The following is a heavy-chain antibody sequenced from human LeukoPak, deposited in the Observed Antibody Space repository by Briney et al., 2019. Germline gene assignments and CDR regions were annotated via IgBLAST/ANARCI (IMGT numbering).Heavy chain of an antibody. Sequence: PGGSLRLSCAASGFTFSSYAMYWVRQAPGKGLECVSGISGSGGSTYYADSVKGRFTISRDNSKNTVYLQMNSLRAEDTAVYYCAKTTAGYSSGRYPGWPVDYWGQGTLVTVSS. V-gene: IGHV3-23*01. CDR1: GFTFSSYA. CDR3: AKTTAGYSSGRYPGWPVDY. D-gene: IGHD6-19*01. CDR2: ISGSGGST. J-gene: IGHJ4*02.